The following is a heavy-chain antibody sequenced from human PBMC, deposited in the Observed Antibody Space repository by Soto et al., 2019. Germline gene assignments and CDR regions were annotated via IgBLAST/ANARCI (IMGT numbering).Heavy chain of an antibody. D-gene: IGHD3-3*01. CDR2: IHYSGTT. V-gene: IGHV4-4*02. J-gene: IGHJ6*02. CDR1: GVSISSSQW. Sequence: QVQLQESGPGLVKSSGTLSLTCAVSGVSISSSQWWTWVRQPPGKGLEWIGEIHYSGTTNYNPPLGGRVTISADKSRNQFSLILSSVTAADTAVYYCARCAYGSYTFGIDVWGQGTTVTVSS. CDR3: ARCAYGSYTFGIDV.